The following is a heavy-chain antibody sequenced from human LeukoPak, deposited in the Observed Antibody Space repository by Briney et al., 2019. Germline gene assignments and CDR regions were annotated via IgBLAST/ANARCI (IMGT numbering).Heavy chain of an antibody. CDR3: ARGGYSSSWYGPRGMDV. CDR1: GYTFTSYD. J-gene: IGHJ6*02. V-gene: IGHV1-8*01. Sequence: EASVKVSCKASGYTFTSYDINWVRQATGQGLEWMGWMNPTSGNTGYAQKFQGRVTMTRNTSISTAYMELSSLRSEDTAVYYCARGGYSSSWYGPRGMDVWGQGTTVTVSS. CDR2: MNPTSGNT. D-gene: IGHD6-13*01.